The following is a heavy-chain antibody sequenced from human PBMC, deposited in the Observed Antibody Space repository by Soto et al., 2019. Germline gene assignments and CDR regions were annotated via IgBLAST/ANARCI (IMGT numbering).Heavy chain of an antibody. CDR1: EGTFNFYT. V-gene: IGHV1-69*02. CDR2: VNPIVGMS. CDR3: ATSYGSGSTHFDS. D-gene: IGHD3-10*01. Sequence: QVQLVQSGAEVKKPGSSVKVSCTASEGTFNFYTINWVRQAPGQGLEWVGRVNPIVGMSNYGQKFQGRVSITADKSTTTASMSLNSLKSEDTAIYYFATSYGSGSTHFDSWGQGTLVTVSS. J-gene: IGHJ4*02.